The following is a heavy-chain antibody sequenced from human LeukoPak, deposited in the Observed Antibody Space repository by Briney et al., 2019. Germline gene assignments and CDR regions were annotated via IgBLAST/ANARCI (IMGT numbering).Heavy chain of an antibody. V-gene: IGHV1-18*01. CDR2: ISAYNGNT. J-gene: IGHJ4*02. CDR3: ARGSYFDY. CDR1: GYTFTTYG. Sequence: GASLTLSCKASGYTFTTYGISWVRQAPGQGREGMGWISAYNGNTNYAQKLQARVTITTDTPTSTAYMELRSLRSDATAVYYCARGSYFDYWGQGTLVTVSS.